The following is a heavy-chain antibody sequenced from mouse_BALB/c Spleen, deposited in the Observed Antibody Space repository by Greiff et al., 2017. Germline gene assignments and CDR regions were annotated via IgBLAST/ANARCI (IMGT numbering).Heavy chain of an antibody. CDR2: ISSGGSYT. V-gene: IGHV5-9-3*01. CDR3: ARTGYSYYAMDY. Sequence: EVKLVESGGGLVKPGGSLKLSCAASGFTFSSYAMSWVRQTPEKRLEWVATISSGGSYTYYPDSVKGRFTISRDNAKNTLYLQMSSLRSEDTAMYYCARTGYSYYAMDYWGQGTSVTVSS. D-gene: IGHD2-12*01. J-gene: IGHJ4*01. CDR1: GFTFSSYA.